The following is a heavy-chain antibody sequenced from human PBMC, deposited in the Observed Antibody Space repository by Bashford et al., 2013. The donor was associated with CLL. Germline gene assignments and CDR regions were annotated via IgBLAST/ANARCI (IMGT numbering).Heavy chain of an antibody. CDR2: INPNSGGT. CDR3: ARPEARAYNWFDP. Sequence: ASVKVSCKASGYTFTGYYMHWVRQAPGQGLEWMGWINPNSGGTNYAQKFQGRVTMTRDTSISTAYMELSRLRSDDTAVYYCARPEARAYNWFDPWGQGTLVTVSS. J-gene: IGHJ5*02. V-gene: IGHV1-2*02. CDR1: GYTFTGYY.